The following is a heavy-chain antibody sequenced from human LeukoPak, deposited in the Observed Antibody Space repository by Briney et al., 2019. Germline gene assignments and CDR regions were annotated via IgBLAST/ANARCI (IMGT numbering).Heavy chain of an antibody. V-gene: IGHV1-69*04. CDR1: GGTFSSYA. Sequence: SVKVSCKASGGTFSSYAISWVRQAPGQGLEWMGRIIPILGIANYAQKFQGRVTITADKSTSTAYMELSSLRSEDTAVYYCARVELMVRGVTVDGNNWFDPWGQGTLVTVSS. D-gene: IGHD3-10*01. CDR2: IIPILGIA. CDR3: ARVELMVRGVTVDGNNWFDP. J-gene: IGHJ5*02.